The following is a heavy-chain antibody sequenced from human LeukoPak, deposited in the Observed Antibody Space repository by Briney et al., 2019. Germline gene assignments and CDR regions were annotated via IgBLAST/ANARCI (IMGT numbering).Heavy chain of an antibody. CDR1: GYTFTNYG. CDR2: ISGYNGNT. CDR3: ARVGPHRLIGGSVWFDP. V-gene: IGHV1-18*01. D-gene: IGHD3-10*01. J-gene: IGHJ5*02. Sequence: ASVKVSCKASGYTFTNYGISWVRQAPGQGLEWTGWISGYNGNTNYGQKFKGRVTMTTDTSTSTAYMDLRSLRSDDTAVYYCARVGPHRLIGGSVWFDPWGQGTLVTVSS.